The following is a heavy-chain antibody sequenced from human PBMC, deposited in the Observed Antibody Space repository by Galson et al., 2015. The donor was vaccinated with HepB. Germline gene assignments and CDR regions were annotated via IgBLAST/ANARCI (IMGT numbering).Heavy chain of an antibody. Sequence: SVKVSCKASGYTFTNHYMHWVRQAPGQGLEWMGWISVYNGNTNYAPKFQGRVTMTTDTSTSTAYMELRSLRSDDTAVYYCARDPYYDSSGYPLATNWFDPWGQGTLVTVAS. V-gene: IGHV1-18*04. CDR3: ARDPYYDSSGYPLATNWFDP. CDR1: GYTFTNHY. J-gene: IGHJ5*02. CDR2: ISVYNGNT. D-gene: IGHD3-22*01.